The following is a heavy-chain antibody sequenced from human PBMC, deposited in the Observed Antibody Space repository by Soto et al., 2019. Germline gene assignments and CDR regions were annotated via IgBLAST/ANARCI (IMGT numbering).Heavy chain of an antibody. J-gene: IGHJ6*02. V-gene: IGHV3-9*01. D-gene: IGHD6-19*01. CDR3: AKDRAVAGTGSYYYYGMDV. Sequence: EVPLVESGGGLVQPGRSLRLSCAASGFTFDDYAMHWVRQAPGKGLEWVSGISWNSGSIGYADSVKGRFTISRDNAKNSLYLQMNSLRAEDTALYYCAKDRAVAGTGSYYYYGMDVWGQGTTVTVSS. CDR1: GFTFDDYA. CDR2: ISWNSGSI.